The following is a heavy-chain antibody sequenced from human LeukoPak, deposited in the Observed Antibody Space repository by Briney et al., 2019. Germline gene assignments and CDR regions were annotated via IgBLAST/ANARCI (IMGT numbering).Heavy chain of an antibody. V-gene: IGHV4-30-4*08. CDR2: MYYSGST. D-gene: IGHD6-25*01. J-gene: IGHJ5*02. CDR1: GGSISSGDYY. Sequence: PSQTLSLTCTVSGGSISSGDYYWSWIRQPPGKGLEWIGYMYYSGSTYYNPSLKSRVTISVDTSKNQFSLKLSSVTAADTAVYYCARDHEGYSSVHNQNWFDPWGQGTLVTVSS. CDR3: ARDHEGYSSVHNQNWFDP.